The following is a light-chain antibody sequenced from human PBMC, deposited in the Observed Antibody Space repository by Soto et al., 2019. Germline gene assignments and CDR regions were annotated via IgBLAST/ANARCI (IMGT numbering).Light chain of an antibody. CDR2: GAS. J-gene: IGKJ5*01. V-gene: IGKV3D-20*02. CDR1: QSVTSSH. Sequence: ENGFNHSLGTLSLSPRERATLSCRASQSVTSSHLAWYQQKPGQAPRLLIFGASNRATGIPDRFSGSGSGTDFTLTINRLEPEDFAVYYCQQRSNWPITFGQGTRLEI. CDR3: QQRSNWPIT.